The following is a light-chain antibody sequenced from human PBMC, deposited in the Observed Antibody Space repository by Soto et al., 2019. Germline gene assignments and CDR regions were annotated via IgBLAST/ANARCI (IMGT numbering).Light chain of an antibody. CDR3: QQYHRYST. V-gene: IGKV1-5*01. Sequence: DIQMTQSPSTLSASVGDRVTITCRASQSISAWLAWYQQKPGKAPNLLIYDVSTLDSGVPSRFSGSASGTEFTLTFSSLESDDFATYYCQQYHRYSTFGQGTKVDI. J-gene: IGKJ1*01. CDR2: DVS. CDR1: QSISAW.